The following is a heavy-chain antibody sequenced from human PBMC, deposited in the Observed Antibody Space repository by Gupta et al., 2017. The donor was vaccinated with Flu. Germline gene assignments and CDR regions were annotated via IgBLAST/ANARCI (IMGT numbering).Heavy chain of an antibody. V-gene: IGHV3-11*05. Sequence: QVQLVESGGGLVKPGGSLRLSCAASGFTFSDYYMSWIRQAPGKGLEWVSYISSRSMYTNYADSVKGRFTISRDNAKNSLYLQINSLRAEDTAVYYCERGAYSSGPYPDYWGQGTLVTVSA. CDR3: ERGAYSSGPYPDY. J-gene: IGHJ4*02. CDR2: ISSRSMYT. D-gene: IGHD6-19*01. CDR1: GFTFSDYY.